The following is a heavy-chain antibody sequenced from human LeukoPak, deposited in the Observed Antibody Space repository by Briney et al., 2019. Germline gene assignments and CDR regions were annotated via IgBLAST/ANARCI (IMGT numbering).Heavy chain of an antibody. Sequence: GGSLRLSCAASGFTFSSYSMSWVRQAPGKGLEWVSYISSSSSTIYYADSVKGRFTISRDNAKNSLYLQMNSLRDEDTAVYYCARGIVWYSSSSEFDYWGQGTLITVSS. CDR3: ARGIVWYSSSSEFDY. J-gene: IGHJ4*02. CDR1: GFTFSSYS. D-gene: IGHD6-6*01. CDR2: ISSSSSTI. V-gene: IGHV3-48*02.